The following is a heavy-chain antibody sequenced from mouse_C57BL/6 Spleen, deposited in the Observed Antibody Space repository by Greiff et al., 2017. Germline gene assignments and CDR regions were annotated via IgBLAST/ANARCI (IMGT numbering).Heavy chain of an antibody. CDR2: IDPNYGTT. V-gene: IGHV1-39*01. CDR3: ARGENPYGYDDGDYEAKNC. CDR1: GYSITDYN. D-gene: IGHD2-2*01. J-gene: IGHJ4*01. Sequence: VHVKQSGPELVRPGASVKLSCTASGYSITDYNMNWVKQSTGQSLEWIGVIDPNYGTTSYTPKFQGKATLTADPSSNTAYMQLNSLTSEDSAVYYSARGENPYGYDDGDYEAKNCWGQGTSVTVSS.